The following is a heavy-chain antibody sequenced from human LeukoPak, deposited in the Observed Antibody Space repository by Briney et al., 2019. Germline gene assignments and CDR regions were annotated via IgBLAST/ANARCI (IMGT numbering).Heavy chain of an antibody. J-gene: IGHJ6*03. CDR3: ARAKNYYDSSGYYYRVYYYYMDV. Sequence: PSETLSLTCAVYGGSFSGYYWSWIRQPPGKGLEWIGEINHSGSTNYNPSLKSRVTISVDTSKNQFSLKLSSVTAADTALYYCARAKNYYDSSGYYYRVYYYYMDVWDKGTTVTVSS. CDR2: INHSGST. V-gene: IGHV4-34*01. CDR1: GGSFSGYY. D-gene: IGHD3-22*01.